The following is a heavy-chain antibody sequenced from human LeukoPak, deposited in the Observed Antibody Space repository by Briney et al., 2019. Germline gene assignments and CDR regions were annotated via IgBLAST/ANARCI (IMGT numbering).Heavy chain of an antibody. J-gene: IGHJ5*02. Sequence: SVKVSCKASGGTFSSYAISWVRQAPGQGLEWMGGIIPIFGTANYAQKFQGRVTITTDESTSTAYMELSSLRSEDTAVYYCARGDIVVVPAAAGWFDPWGQGTLVTVSS. CDR1: GGTFSSYA. CDR2: IIPIFGTA. CDR3: ARGDIVVVPAAAGWFDP. V-gene: IGHV1-69*05. D-gene: IGHD2-2*01.